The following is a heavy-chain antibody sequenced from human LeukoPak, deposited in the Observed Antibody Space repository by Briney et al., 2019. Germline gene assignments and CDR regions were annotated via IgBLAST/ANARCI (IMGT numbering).Heavy chain of an antibody. CDR1: GGSISSYY. CDR3: ARGPRYCSSTSCSNYYYYYGMDV. Sequence: SETLSLTCTVSGGSISSYYWSWIRQPPGKGLEWIGYIYYSGSTNYNPSLKSRVTISVDTSKNQFSLKLSSVTAADTAVYYCARGPRYCSSTSCSNYYYYYGMDVWGQGTTVTVSS. J-gene: IGHJ6*02. V-gene: IGHV4-59*12. CDR2: IYYSGST. D-gene: IGHD2-2*01.